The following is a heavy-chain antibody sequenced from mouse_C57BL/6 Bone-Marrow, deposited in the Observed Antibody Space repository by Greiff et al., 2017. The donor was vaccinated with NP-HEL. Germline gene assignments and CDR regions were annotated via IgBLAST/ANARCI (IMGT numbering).Heavy chain of an antibody. J-gene: IGHJ2*01. CDR3: ARGAPNFLRRDY. CDR2: IDPSDSYT. Sequence: QVQLQQPGAELVMPGASVKLSCKASGYTFTSYWMHWVKQRPGQGLEWIGEIDPSDSYTNYNQKFKGKSTLTVDKSSSTAYMQLSSLTSEDSAVYYCARGAPNFLRRDYWGQGTTLTVSS. V-gene: IGHV1-69*01. CDR1: GYTFTSYW. D-gene: IGHD1-1*01.